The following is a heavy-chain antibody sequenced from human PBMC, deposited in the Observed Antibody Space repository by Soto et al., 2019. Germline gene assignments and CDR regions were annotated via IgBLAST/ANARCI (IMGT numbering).Heavy chain of an antibody. D-gene: IGHD2-15*01. V-gene: IGHV3-48*03. CDR2: ISRSGSTT. J-gene: IGHJ5*01. Sequence: LRLSCAASGFTFSSYEMNWVRQAPGKGLEWLSSISRSGSTTYYADSVKGRFTISRDNAKNSLYLQMNSLRAEDTAVYYCARGYCSAGSCYTNWLDSWGQGTLVTVSS. CDR3: ARGYCSAGSCYTNWLDS. CDR1: GFTFSSYE.